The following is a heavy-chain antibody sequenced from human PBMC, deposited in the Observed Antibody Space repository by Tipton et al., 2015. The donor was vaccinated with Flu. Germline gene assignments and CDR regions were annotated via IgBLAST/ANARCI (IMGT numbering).Heavy chain of an antibody. D-gene: IGHD3-22*01. J-gene: IGHJ4*02. V-gene: IGHV4-59*01. CDR1: GGSISSYY. CDR3: ARGYYYDSKYFDY. CDR2: IYYSGST. Sequence: TLSLTCTVSGGSISSYYWSWIRQPPGKGLEWIGYIYYSGSTNYNPSLKSRVTISVDTSKNQFSLKLSSVTAADTAVYYCARGYYYDSKYFDYWGQGTLVTVSS.